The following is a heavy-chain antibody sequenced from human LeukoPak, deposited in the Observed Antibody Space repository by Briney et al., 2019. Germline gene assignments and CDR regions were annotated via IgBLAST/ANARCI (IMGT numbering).Heavy chain of an antibody. CDR3: ARDHSGYFPAFDY. CDR2: INTSGYT. Sequence: SETLSLTCTVSGGSITSSSYYWNWIRQPAGKGLEWIGRINTSGYTNYNPSLKSRVTISVDTSKNQFSLKLSSVTAADTAVYYCARDHSGYFPAFDYWGQGALVIVSS. J-gene: IGHJ4*02. D-gene: IGHD3-22*01. CDR1: GGSITSSSYY. V-gene: IGHV4-61*02.